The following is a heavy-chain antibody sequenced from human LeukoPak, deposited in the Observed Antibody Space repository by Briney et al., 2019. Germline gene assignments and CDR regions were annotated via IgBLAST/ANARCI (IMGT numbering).Heavy chain of an antibody. CDR1: GFTFSSYA. J-gene: IGHJ4*02. Sequence: GGSLRLSCAASGFTFSSYAMSWVRQAPGKGLEWVSYISSSGSTIYYADSVKGRFTISRDNAKNSLYLQMNSLRAEDMAVYYCARVMVRGVVDYWGQGTLVTVSS. V-gene: IGHV3-48*04. D-gene: IGHD3-10*01. CDR3: ARVMVRGVVDY. CDR2: ISSSGSTI.